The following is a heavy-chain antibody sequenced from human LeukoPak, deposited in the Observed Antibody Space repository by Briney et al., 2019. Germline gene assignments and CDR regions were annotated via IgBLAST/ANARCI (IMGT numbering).Heavy chain of an antibody. D-gene: IGHD2-8*01. V-gene: IGHV3-23*01. Sequence: GGSLRLSCAASGFIFGSYAMNWVRQAPGKGLEWVSILSANGGKTFYADSVKGRFTISRDNSKNTLYLQMNSLRVEDTAVYYCAKGKDCANGVCRTFDYWGQGTLVAVSS. CDR2: LSANGGKT. CDR1: GFIFGSYA. J-gene: IGHJ4*02. CDR3: AKGKDCANGVCRTFDY.